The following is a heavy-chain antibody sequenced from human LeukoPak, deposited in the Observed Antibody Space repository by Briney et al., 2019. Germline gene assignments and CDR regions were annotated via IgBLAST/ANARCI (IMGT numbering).Heavy chain of an antibody. V-gene: IGHV1-2*02. J-gene: IGHJ5*02. D-gene: IGHD3-16*01. CDR2: INPNSGGT. CDR3: ARDIYDYVWGSYTRFDP. Sequence: ASVKVSCKASGYTFTSYYMHWVRQAPGQGLEWMGWINPNSGGTNYAQKFQGRVTMTRDTSISTAYMELSRLRSDDTAVYYCARDIYDYVWGSYTRFDPWGQGTLVTVSS. CDR1: GYTFTSYY.